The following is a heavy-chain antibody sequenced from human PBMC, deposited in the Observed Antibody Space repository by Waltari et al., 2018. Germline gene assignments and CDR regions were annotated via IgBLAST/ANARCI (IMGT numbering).Heavy chain of an antibody. J-gene: IGHJ4*02. Sequence: QVQLVQSGAEVKKPGSSVEVSCENSGGAFTNDAITWVRQAPGQGLEWMGGIIPFFNTTNSAPKFQDRLTITADASTNTAYMELSSLRSDDTAVYYCARDHYYGSGSYYDYWGQGTLVTVSS. CDR1: GGAFTNDA. CDR2: IIPFFNTT. D-gene: IGHD3-10*01. V-gene: IGHV1-69*12. CDR3: ARDHYYGSGSYYDY.